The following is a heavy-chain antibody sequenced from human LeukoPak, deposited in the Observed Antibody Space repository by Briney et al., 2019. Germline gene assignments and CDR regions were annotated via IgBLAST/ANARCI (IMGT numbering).Heavy chain of an antibody. D-gene: IGHD2-21*02. CDR1: GGSISSYY. CDR3: ARDRGAYCGGDCYSGDAFDV. CDR2: IYTSGST. J-gene: IGHJ3*01. Sequence: SETLSLTCTVSGGSISSYYWSWIRQPAGKGLEWIGRIYTSGSTNYNPSLKSRVTMSVDTSKNQFSLKLSSVTAADTAVYYCARDRGAYCGGDCYSGDAFDVWGQGTMVTVSS. V-gene: IGHV4-4*07.